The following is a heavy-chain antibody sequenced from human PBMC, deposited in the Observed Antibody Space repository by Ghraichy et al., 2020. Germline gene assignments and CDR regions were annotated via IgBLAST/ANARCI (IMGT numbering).Heavy chain of an antibody. D-gene: IGHD3-3*01. CDR3: ARGSGGGDFWSGYYLPYYYYGMDV. CDR1: GGSISSYY. Sequence: SETLSLTCTVSGGSISSYYWSWIRQPPGKGLEWIGYIYYSGSTNYNPSLKSRVTISVDTSKNQFSLKLSSVTAADTAVYYCARGSGGGDFWSGYYLPYYYYGMDVWGQGTTVTVSS. J-gene: IGHJ6*02. CDR2: IYYSGST. V-gene: IGHV4-59*01.